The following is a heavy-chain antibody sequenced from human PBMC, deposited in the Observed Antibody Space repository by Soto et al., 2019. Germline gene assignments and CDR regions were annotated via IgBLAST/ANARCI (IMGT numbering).Heavy chain of an antibody. Sequence: GGSLRLSCAASDFIFLDYATTWVRQAPGKGLEWVSTISRGGAYTHYADSVEGRFTISRDNSKNILYLDMRSLRGEDTAFYYCTKDPSTGYADHWGQGTLVTVSS. D-gene: IGHD3-9*01. CDR1: DFIFLDYA. V-gene: IGHV3-23*01. CDR2: ISRGGAYT. J-gene: IGHJ1*01. CDR3: TKDPSTGYADH.